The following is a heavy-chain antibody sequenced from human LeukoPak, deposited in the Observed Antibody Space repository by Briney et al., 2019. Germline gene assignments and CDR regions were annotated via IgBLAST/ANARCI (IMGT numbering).Heavy chain of an antibody. V-gene: IGHV3-21*01. CDR2: ISSSSSYI. CDR3: ARDQLGYCSSTSCYTGYYGMDV. Sequence: RAGGSLRLSCAASGFTFSSNSMNWVRQAPGKGLECVSSISSSSSYIYYADSVKGRLTISRDNAKNSLYLQMNSLRAEDTAVYYCARDQLGYCSSTSCYTGYYGMDVWGQGTTVTVSS. J-gene: IGHJ6*02. CDR1: GFTFSSNS. D-gene: IGHD2-2*02.